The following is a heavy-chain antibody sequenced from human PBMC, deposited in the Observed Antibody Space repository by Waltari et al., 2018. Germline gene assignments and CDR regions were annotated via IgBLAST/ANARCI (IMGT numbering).Heavy chain of an antibody. CDR2: MNPNSGNT. J-gene: IGHJ6*02. V-gene: IGHV1-8*01. D-gene: IGHD2-2*01. Sequence: VQLVQSGAEVKKPGASVKVSCKASGYTFTRYDINWVRQASGQGLVWMGWMNPNSGNTGYAQKYQGRVTMTRNTSISTAYMELSSLRSEDTAVYYCAGDAIVGVPAATNYYYDGMDVWGQGTTVTVSS. CDR3: AGDAIVGVPAATNYYYDGMDV. CDR1: GYTFTRYD.